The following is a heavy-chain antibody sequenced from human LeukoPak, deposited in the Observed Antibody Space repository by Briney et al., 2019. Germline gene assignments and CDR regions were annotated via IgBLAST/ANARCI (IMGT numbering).Heavy chain of an antibody. J-gene: IGHJ4*02. D-gene: IGHD3-10*01. V-gene: IGHV4-34*01. CDR1: GGSFSGYY. CDR2: INHSGST. Sequence: SETLSLTCAVYGGSFSGYYWSWIRQPPGKGLEWIGEINHSGSTNYNPSLKSRVTISVDTSRNQFSLKLSSVTAADTAVYYCARERDEYYGSGSYHYWGQGTLVTVSS. CDR3: ARERDEYYGSGSYHY.